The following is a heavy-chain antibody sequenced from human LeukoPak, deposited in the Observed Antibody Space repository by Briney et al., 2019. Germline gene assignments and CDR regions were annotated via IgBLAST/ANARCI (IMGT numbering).Heavy chain of an antibody. V-gene: IGHV3-49*04. Sequence: GGSLRLSCTASGFTFGDHAMSWVRQAPGKGLEWVGFIRSKTYGGTTEYAASVKGRFTISRDDSKSIAYLQMNSLKTEDTAVYYCTRGQIQQWLYYGMDVWGQGTTVTVSS. CDR3: TRGQIQQWLYYGMDV. J-gene: IGHJ6*02. D-gene: IGHD5-18*01. CDR1: GFTFGDHA. CDR2: IRSKTYGGTT.